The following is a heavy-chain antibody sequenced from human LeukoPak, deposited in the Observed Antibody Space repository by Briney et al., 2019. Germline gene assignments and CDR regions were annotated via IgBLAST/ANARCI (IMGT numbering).Heavy chain of an antibody. D-gene: IGHD6-13*01. CDR2: INPSGGST. J-gene: IGHJ4*02. Sequence: ASVKVSCKVSGYTLTELSMHWVRQAPGEGLEWMGIINPSGGSTSYAQKFQGRVTMTRDMSTSTVYMELSSLRSEDTAVYYCARSTYSSSWYIGYWGQGTLVTVSS. CDR3: ARSTYSSSWYIGY. V-gene: IGHV1-46*01. CDR1: GYTLTELS.